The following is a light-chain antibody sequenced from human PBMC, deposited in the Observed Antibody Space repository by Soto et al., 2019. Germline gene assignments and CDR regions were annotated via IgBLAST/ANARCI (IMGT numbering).Light chain of an antibody. Sequence: QSALTQPASVSGSPGQSITISCTGTSSDVGGYKYVYWYQQHPGKAPKLMIFEVSYRPSGVSNRFSGSKSGNTASLTISGLQAEDEADYYCSSYTSSSTLVFGGGTKVTVL. J-gene: IGLJ2*01. CDR1: SSDVGGYKY. V-gene: IGLV2-14*01. CDR2: EVS. CDR3: SSYTSSSTLV.